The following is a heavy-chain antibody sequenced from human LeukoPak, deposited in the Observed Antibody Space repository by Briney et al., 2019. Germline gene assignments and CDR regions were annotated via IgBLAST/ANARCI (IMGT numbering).Heavy chain of an antibody. Sequence: ASVKVSCKASGYTFTNYFMHWVRQAPGQGLEWMGLINPSGTPSSAQKFQGRVTMSEDTSTDTAYMELSSLRSEDTAVYYCATGGGYSYGYSISLRYWGQGTLVTVSS. V-gene: IGHV1-46*01. J-gene: IGHJ4*02. CDR2: INPSGTP. CDR1: GYTFTNYF. CDR3: ATGGGYSYGYSISLRY. D-gene: IGHD5-18*01.